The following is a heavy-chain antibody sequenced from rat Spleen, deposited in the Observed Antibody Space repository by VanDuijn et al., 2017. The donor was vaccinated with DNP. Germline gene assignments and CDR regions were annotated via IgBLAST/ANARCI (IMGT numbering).Heavy chain of an antibody. D-gene: IGHD1-10*01. Sequence: EVKLVGSGGGLVQPGRSLKLSCAASGFNFNDYWMGWVRQAPGKGLEWIGESNEDSSTINYTPSLKDKFTISRDNAQNTLYLQMSKLGSEDTAIYYCARNNYYAMDAWGQGTSVTVSS. V-gene: IGHV4-2*01. CDR3: ARNNYYAMDA. CDR1: GFNFNDYW. J-gene: IGHJ4*01. CDR2: SNEDSSTI.